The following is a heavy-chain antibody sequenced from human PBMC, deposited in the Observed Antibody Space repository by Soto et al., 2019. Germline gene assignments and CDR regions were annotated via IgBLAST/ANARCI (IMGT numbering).Heavy chain of an antibody. CDR2: ISYDGSNK. D-gene: IGHD2-8*01. Sequence: QVQLVESGGGVVQPGRSLRLSCAASGFTFSSYGMHWVRQAPGKGLEWVAVISYDGSNKYYADSVKRRFTISRDNSKNTLYLQMNSLRAEDTAVYYCAKDRRGYSYDCTNGVCYEGEPFDYWGQGTLVTVSS. V-gene: IGHV3-30*18. CDR3: AKDRRGYSYDCTNGVCYEGEPFDY. J-gene: IGHJ4*02. CDR1: GFTFSSYG.